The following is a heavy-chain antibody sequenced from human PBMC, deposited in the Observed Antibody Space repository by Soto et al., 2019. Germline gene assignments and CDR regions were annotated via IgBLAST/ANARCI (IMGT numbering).Heavy chain of an antibody. V-gene: IGHV4-59*06. CDR2: IYYSGST. Sequence: SETLSLTCTVSGGSISSYYWSWIRQHPGKGLEWIGYIYYSGSTYYNPSLKSRVTTSVDTSKNHFSLKLSSVTAADTAVYYCARDQASIVVVTQDWYFDLWGRGTLVTVSS. CDR3: ARDQASIVVVTQDWYFDL. D-gene: IGHD3-22*01. CDR1: GGSISSYY. J-gene: IGHJ2*01.